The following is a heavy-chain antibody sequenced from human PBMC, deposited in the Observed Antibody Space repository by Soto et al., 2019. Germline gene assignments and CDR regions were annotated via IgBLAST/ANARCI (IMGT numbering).Heavy chain of an antibody. J-gene: IGHJ4*02. Sequence: EVQLLESGGGLVQPGGSLRLSCAASGFTFSSYAMSWVRQAPGKGLEWVSGISGSGRSTYYADSVKGRFTISRDNSKNTLYLQMYSLRAEDTAVYYCAKEEGYSSAWTEIDYWGQGTLVTVSS. V-gene: IGHV3-23*01. CDR3: AKEEGYSSAWTEIDY. D-gene: IGHD6-19*01. CDR1: GFTFSSYA. CDR2: ISGSGRST.